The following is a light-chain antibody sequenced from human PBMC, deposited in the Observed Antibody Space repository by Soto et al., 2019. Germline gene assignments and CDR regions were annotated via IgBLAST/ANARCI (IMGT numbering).Light chain of an antibody. Sequence: PGARATLSCRASQSVSSSYLVWYQQKTGQAPRLLIYSASTRATGIPDRFSGSVSGTDFTLTISRLEPDDFAVYYCQQFGTSPPAITFGQGTRLELK. V-gene: IGKV3-20*01. CDR3: QQFGTSPPAIT. CDR2: SAS. J-gene: IGKJ5*01. CDR1: QSVSSSY.